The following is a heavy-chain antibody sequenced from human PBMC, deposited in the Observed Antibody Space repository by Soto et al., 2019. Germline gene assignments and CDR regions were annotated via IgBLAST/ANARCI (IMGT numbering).Heavy chain of an antibody. CDR1: GYTFTSYG. V-gene: IGHV1-18*01. CDR2: INAYNGNT. D-gene: IGHD5-18*01. Sequence: QVKLVQSGAEVKKPGASVKVSCKASGYTFTSYGISWVRPAPGQGLEWMGWINAYNGNTNYAQKLQGRVTMTTATSTSTAYMELRSLRSDDTAGYYCARDVGYGLIDYWGQVTLVTVSS. J-gene: IGHJ4*02. CDR3: ARDVGYGLIDY.